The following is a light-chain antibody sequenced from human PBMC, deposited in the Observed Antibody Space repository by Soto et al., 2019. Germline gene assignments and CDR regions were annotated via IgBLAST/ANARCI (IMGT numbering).Light chain of an antibody. V-gene: IGKV3-15*01. J-gene: IGKJ4*01. CDR1: QSVSSN. CDR2: GAS. CDR3: LRSMNLLT. Sequence: QSPAALSVNKGERATLSCRGSQSVSSNLAWYQQKPGRAPRLLIYGASTRATGMPARFSGSGSGTEFTRTTSCLQSDGIPVDSCLRSMNLLTYGLGTKVDIK.